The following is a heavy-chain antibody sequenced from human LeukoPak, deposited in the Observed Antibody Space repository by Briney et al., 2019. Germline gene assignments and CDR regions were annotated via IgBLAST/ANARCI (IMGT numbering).Heavy chain of an antibody. V-gene: IGHV6-1*01. CDR3: ARGTGWPQFDY. Sequence: SETLSLTCTVSGGSISSYYWSWIRQPPGKGLEWLGRTYYKSAWYNDYAVSVKGRIIINPDTSKNQFSLQLNSVTPEDTAVYYCARGTGWPQFDYWGQGTLVTVSS. D-gene: IGHD6-19*01. CDR1: GGSISSYY. CDR2: TYYKSAWYN. J-gene: IGHJ4*02.